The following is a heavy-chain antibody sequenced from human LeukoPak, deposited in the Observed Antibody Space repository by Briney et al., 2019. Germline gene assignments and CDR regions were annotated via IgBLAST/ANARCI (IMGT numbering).Heavy chain of an antibody. CDR3: TRNYDSSGYTTFGY. Sequence: PSETLSLTCTVSGGSIITYYWSWIRQPPGKGLNWIGHIYYSGSTNYNPSLKSRVTIAVDTSKNHFSLKLSSVTAADTAVYYCTRNYDSSGYTTFGYWGRGTLVTVSS. V-gene: IGHV4-59*01. CDR1: GGSIITYY. J-gene: IGHJ4*02. D-gene: IGHD3-22*01. CDR2: IYYSGST.